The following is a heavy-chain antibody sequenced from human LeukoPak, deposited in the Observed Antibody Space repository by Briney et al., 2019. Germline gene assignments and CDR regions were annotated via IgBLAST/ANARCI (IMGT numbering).Heavy chain of an antibody. D-gene: IGHD3-22*01. J-gene: IGHJ4*02. CDR1: GFTFSSYG. Sequence: PGGSLRLSCAASGFTFSSYGMHWVRQAPGKGLEWVAFIRYDGSNKYYADSVKGRFTISRDNSKNTLYLQMNSLRAEDTAVYYCARVWAAYYYDSSGYYYDYWGQGTLVTVSS. CDR3: ARVWAAYYYDSSGYYYDY. V-gene: IGHV3-30*02. CDR2: IRYDGSNK.